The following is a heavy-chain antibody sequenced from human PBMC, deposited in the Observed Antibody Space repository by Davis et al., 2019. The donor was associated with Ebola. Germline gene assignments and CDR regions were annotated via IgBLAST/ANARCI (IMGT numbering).Heavy chain of an antibody. V-gene: IGHV3-43*01. Sequence: GESLKISCAASGFTFEYYTMHWVRQAPGKGLEWVSLLRWDGFSPDYADSVRGRFTISRDNSKNSLYLQMNSLTIEDTVFYYCAKDDMIQGVRYLDYWGQGTLVTVSS. CDR3: AKDDMIQGVRYLDY. D-gene: IGHD3-10*01. J-gene: IGHJ4*02. CDR2: LRWDGFSP. CDR1: GFTFEYYT.